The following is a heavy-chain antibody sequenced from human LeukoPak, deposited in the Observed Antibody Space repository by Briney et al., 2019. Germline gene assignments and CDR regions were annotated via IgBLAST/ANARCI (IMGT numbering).Heavy chain of an antibody. CDR1: GGSISPYY. CDR2: IYYSGST. D-gene: IGHD3-22*01. Sequence: ASETLSLTCTVSGGSISPYYWSWIRQPPGKGLEWIGYIYYSGSTNYNPSLKSRVTISLDTSKNQFSLKLSSVTAADTAVYYCARSTWLLNKWGQGTLVTVSS. CDR3: ARSTWLLNK. V-gene: IGHV4-59*01. J-gene: IGHJ4*02.